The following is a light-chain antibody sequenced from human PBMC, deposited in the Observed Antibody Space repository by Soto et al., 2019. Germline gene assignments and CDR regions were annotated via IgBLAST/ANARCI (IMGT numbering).Light chain of an antibody. Sequence: EIVWTQSPGSLSLSPGERATLSCRASQSVSSYLAWYQQKPGQAPRLLIYGASRRATGFTDRFSGSGSGTDFSLTISRLEPEDSAVYYCQQYSSPPRTFGQGTKVEIK. V-gene: IGKV3-20*01. CDR1: QSVSSY. CDR3: QQYSSPPRT. CDR2: GAS. J-gene: IGKJ1*01.